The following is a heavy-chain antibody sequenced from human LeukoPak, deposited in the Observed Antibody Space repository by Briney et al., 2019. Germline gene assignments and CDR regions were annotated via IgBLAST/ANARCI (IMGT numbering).Heavy chain of an antibody. CDR2: INPSGGAT. J-gene: IGHJ4*02. CDR1: AFTFSSYT. Sequence: PGGSLSLSCAPDAFTFSSYTITSVRHSPRKGLEWVSIINPSGGATFYADSVKGRFTVFRDNSINTPILQMQGRISQDTGVYYATSQTYKGSARYYSDYWGQGTLVTVSS. V-gene: IGHV3-23*01. D-gene: IGHD1-26*01. CDR3: TSQTYKGSARYYSDY.